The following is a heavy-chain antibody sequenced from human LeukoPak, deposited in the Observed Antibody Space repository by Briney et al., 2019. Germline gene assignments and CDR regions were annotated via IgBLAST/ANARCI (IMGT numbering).Heavy chain of an antibody. D-gene: IGHD3-10*01. Sequence: ASVKVSCKVSGYSLTELSMHWVRQAPGKGLEWMGGFDPEQGKTIYAQKFQDRVILTDDTSRDTVYMDLSGLAYEDTAVYFCATEGRGANYWYFDLWGRGTLVTVSS. CDR3: ATEGRGANYWYFDL. J-gene: IGHJ2*01. V-gene: IGHV1-24*01. CDR1: GYSLTELS. CDR2: FDPEQGKT.